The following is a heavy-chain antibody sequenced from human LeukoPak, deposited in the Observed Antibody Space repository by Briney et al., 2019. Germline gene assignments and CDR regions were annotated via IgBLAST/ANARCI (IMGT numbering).Heavy chain of an antibody. CDR3: AKDLKGVVVVVAATAFDY. CDR1: GFTFSMYG. V-gene: IGHV3-23*01. D-gene: IGHD2-15*01. Sequence: PGGTLRLSCAASGFTFSMYGMSWVRQAPGKGLEWVSAISGSGGDTYYADSVKGRFTISRDNSKNTLYLQMNSLRPEDTAVYYCAKDLKGVVVVVAATAFDYWGRGTLVTVSS. CDR2: ISGSGGDT. J-gene: IGHJ4*02.